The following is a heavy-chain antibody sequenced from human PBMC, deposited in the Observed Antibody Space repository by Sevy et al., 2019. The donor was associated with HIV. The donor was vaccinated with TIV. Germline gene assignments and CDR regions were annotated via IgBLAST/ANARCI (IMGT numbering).Heavy chain of an antibody. CDR1: GGDFNNDA. Sequence: ASVKVSCKASGGDFNNDAITWVRQAPGQGLEWMGGVIPMSGTAKYSQKFQGRVTIIADESTSTAYMELSSLRSEDTADYFCALVGDTLRFCSSTSCYFNLFDSWGQGTLFTVSS. J-gene: IGHJ5*01. CDR2: VIPMSGTA. D-gene: IGHD2-2*01. CDR3: ALVGDTLRFCSSTSCYFNLFDS. V-gene: IGHV1-69*13.